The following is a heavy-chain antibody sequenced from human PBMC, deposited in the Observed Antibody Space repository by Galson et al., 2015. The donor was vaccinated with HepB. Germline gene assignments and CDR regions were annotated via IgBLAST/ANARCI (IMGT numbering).Heavy chain of an antibody. Sequence: SLRLSCAASGFTFSSYAMSWVRQAPGKGLEWVSAISGSGGSTYYADSVKGRFTISRDNSKNTLYLQMNSLRAEDTAVYYCTRLPNDYGDLDFDYWGQGTLVTVSS. CDR3: TRLPNDYGDLDFDY. J-gene: IGHJ4*02. CDR1: GFTFSSYA. D-gene: IGHD4-17*01. CDR2: ISGSGGST. V-gene: IGHV3-23*01.